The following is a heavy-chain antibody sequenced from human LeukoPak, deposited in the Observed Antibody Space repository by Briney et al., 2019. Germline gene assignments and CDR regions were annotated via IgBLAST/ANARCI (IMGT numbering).Heavy chain of an antibody. CDR3: ARAKYCTDGVCCAQGLGYYYLDV. J-gene: IGHJ6*03. CDR1: GGSFSGYY. D-gene: IGHD2-8*01. CDR2: INHSGST. V-gene: IGHV4-34*01. Sequence: PSETLSLTCAVYGGSFSGYYWSWIRQPPGKGLEWSGEINHSGSTNYNPSLKSRLTMSVDTSKNQFSLKLNSVTAADTAVYYCARAKYCTDGVCCAQGLGYYYLDVWGKGTAVTVSS.